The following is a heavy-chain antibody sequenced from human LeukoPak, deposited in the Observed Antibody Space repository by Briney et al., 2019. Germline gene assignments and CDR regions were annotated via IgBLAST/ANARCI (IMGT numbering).Heavy chain of an antibody. CDR1: GYTFTGYY. CDR3: ATVLSGAAHYGMDV. Sequence: ASVKVSCKASGYTFTGYYMHWVRQAPGQGLEWMGWINPNRGGTNYAQKFQGRVTMTRDTSISTAYMELSRLRSDDTAVYYCATVLSGAAHYGMDVWGQGTTVTVSS. CDR2: INPNRGGT. D-gene: IGHD2-15*01. J-gene: IGHJ6*02. V-gene: IGHV1-2*02.